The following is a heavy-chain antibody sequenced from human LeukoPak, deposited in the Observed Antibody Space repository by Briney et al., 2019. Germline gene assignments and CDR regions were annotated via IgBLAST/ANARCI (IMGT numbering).Heavy chain of an antibody. J-gene: IGHJ4*02. CDR2: IIPIFDTS. CDR3: ARLRYSSSWYWVNPSPEFDY. Sequence: SVKVSCKASGGTFRSYGINWVRQASGQGLEWMGGIIPIFDTSNYAQKFQGRVTITADKSTSTAYMELSSLTSEDTAVYYCARLRYSSSWYWVNPSPEFDYWGQGTLVTVSS. V-gene: IGHV1-69*06. D-gene: IGHD6-13*01. CDR1: GGTFRSYG.